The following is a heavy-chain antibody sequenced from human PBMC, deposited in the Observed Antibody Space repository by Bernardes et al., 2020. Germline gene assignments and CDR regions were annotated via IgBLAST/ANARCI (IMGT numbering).Heavy chain of an antibody. CDR3: ARGYSGYDYFDY. CDR1: GYTFTGYY. J-gene: IGHJ4*02. V-gene: IGHV1-2*04. Sequence: ASLKDYCKASGYTFTGYYMHWVRQAPGQGLEWMGWINPNSGGTNYAQKFQGWVTMTRDTSISTAYMELSRLRSDDTAVYYCARGYSGYDYFDYWGQGTLVTVSS. D-gene: IGHD5-12*01. CDR2: INPNSGGT.